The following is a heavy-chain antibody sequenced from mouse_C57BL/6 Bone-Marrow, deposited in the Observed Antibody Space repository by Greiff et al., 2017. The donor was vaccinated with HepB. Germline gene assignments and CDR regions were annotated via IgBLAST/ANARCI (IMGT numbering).Heavy chain of an antibody. D-gene: IGHD1-1*01. CDR3: ARGYYYGSSY. CDR2: ISSGSSTI. V-gene: IGHV5-17*01. CDR1: GFTFSDYG. J-gene: IGHJ2*01. Sequence: DVQLQESGGGLVKPGGSLKLSCAASGFTFSDYGMHWVRQAPEKGLEWVAYISSGSSTIYYADTVKGRFTISRDNAKNTLFLQMTSLRSEDTAMYYCARGYYYGSSYWGQGTTLTVSS.